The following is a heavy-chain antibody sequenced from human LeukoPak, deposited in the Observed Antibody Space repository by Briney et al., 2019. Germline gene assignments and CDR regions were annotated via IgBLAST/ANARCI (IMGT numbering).Heavy chain of an antibody. D-gene: IGHD2-21*01. CDR2: INHSGST. CDR3: ARGNHRRNSFYYGMDV. J-gene: IGHJ6*02. CDR1: GGSSSGYY. Sequence: SETLSLTCAVYGGSSSGYYWSWIRQPPGKGLEWIGEINHSGSTNYNPSLKSRVTISVDTSKNQFSLKLSSVTAADTAVYYCARGNHRRNSFYYGMDVWGQGTTVTVSS. V-gene: IGHV4-34*01.